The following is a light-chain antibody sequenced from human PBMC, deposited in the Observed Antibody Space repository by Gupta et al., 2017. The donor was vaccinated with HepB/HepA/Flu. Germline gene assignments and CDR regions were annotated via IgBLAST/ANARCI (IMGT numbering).Light chain of an antibody. CDR1: SSDVGGYNY. J-gene: IGLJ2*01. CDR3: SSYAGSNNLV. V-gene: IGLV2-8*01. Sequence: SALTPPPSASWSPGPSVTISCTGTSSDVGGYNYVSWYQQHPGKAPKLMIYEVSKRPSGVPDRFSGSKSGNTASLTVSGLQAEDEADYYCSSYAGSNNLVFGGGTKLTVL. CDR2: EVS.